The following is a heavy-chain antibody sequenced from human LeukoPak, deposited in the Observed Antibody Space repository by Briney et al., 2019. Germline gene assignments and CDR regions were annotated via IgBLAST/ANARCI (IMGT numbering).Heavy chain of an antibody. Sequence: PSETLSLTCTVSGGSISSGSYYWSWIRQHPGKGLEWIGYIYYSGSTYYNPSLKSRVTISVDTSKNQFSLKLSSVTAADTAVYYCARYSDYGDFSRYYFDYWGQGTLVTVSS. CDR1: GGSISSGSYY. J-gene: IGHJ4*02. CDR2: IYYSGST. V-gene: IGHV4-31*03. CDR3: ARYSDYGDFSRYYFDY. D-gene: IGHD4-17*01.